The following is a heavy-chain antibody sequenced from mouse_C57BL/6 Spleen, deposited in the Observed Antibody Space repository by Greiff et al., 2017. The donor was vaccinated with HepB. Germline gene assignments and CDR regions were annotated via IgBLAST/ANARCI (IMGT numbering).Heavy chain of an antibody. CDR1: GYTFTSYG. V-gene: IGHV1-81*01. CDR2: IYPRSGNT. Sequence: QVQLQQSGAELARPGASVKLSCKASGYTFTSYGISWVKQRTGQGLEWIGEIYPRSGNTYYNEKFKGQATLTADKSSSTAYMELRSLTPEDSAVYFCARRGSYGSSWYFDVWGTGTTVTVSS. CDR3: ARRGSYGSSWYFDV. J-gene: IGHJ1*03. D-gene: IGHD1-1*01.